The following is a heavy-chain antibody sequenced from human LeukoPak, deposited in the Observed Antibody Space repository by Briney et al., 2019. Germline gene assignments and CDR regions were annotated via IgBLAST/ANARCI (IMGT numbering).Heavy chain of an antibody. V-gene: IGHV3-23*01. CDR1: GFTFSSYA. D-gene: IGHD1-26*01. J-gene: IGHJ4*02. CDR3: AKASLQWELPYFDY. Sequence: GGSLRLPCAASGFTFSSYAMSWVRQAPGKGLEWVSAISGSGGSTYYADSVKGRFTISRDNSKNTLYLQMNSLRAEDTAVYYCAKASLQWELPYFDYWGQGTLVTVSS. CDR2: ISGSGGST.